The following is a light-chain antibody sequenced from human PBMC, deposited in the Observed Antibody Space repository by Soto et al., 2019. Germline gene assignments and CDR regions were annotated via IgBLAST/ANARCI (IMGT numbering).Light chain of an antibody. V-gene: IGKV3-11*01. J-gene: IGKJ5*01. CDR3: QQRSNWPGT. CDR2: DAS. Sequence: EIVWTQSPATLSLSPGERATLSCRASQSVSSYLACYQQKPGQAPRLLIYDASNRATGIPARFSGSGSGTDFTLTISSLEPEDFAVYYCQQRSNWPGTFGQGTRLEIK. CDR1: QSVSSY.